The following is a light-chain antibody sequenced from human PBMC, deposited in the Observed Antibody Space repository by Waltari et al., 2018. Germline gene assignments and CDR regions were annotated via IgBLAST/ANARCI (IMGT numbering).Light chain of an antibody. CDR2: YDR. Sequence: SYVLTQPPSVSVAPGQTARITCGGNNVGSKNLHWYQQKPGQAPILVIYYDRDRPSGIPERFSGSNSGNTATLTISRVEVGDEADYYCQVWDSGSAVFGGGTKLTVL. CDR1: NVGSKN. J-gene: IGLJ3*02. CDR3: QVWDSGSAV. V-gene: IGLV3-21*04.